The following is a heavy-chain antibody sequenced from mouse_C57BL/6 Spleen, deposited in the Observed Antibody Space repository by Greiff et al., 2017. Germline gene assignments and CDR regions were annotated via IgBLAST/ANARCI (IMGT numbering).Heavy chain of an antibody. CDR3: ARQRGFAY. V-gene: IGHV5-12*01. Sequence: EVMLVESGGGLVQPGGSLKLSCAASGFTFSDYYMYWVRQTPEKRLEWVAYISNGGGSTYYPDTVKGRFTISRDNAKNTLYLQMSRLKSADTAMYYCARQRGFAYWGQGTLVTVSA. CDR2: ISNGGGST. J-gene: IGHJ3*01. CDR1: GFTFSDYY.